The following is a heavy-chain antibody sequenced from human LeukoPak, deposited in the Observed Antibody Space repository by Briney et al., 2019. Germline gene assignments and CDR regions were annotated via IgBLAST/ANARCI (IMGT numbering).Heavy chain of an antibody. D-gene: IGHD1-26*01. CDR1: GFTFSDHY. J-gene: IGHJ3*02. CDR3: VRVDMGATSRDAFDI. CDR2: NRDKTKSYSI. Sequence: PGGSLRLSCAASGFTFSDHYIDWVRQAPGKGLEWVGRNRDKTKSYSIDYAASVKGRFIVSRDDSKSSAYLQLNSLKTEDTAVYYCVRVDMGATSRDAFDIWGQGTMVTVSS. V-gene: IGHV3-72*01.